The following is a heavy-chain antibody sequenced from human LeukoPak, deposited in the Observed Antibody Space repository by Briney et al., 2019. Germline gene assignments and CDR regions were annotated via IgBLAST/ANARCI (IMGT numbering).Heavy chain of an antibody. D-gene: IGHD3-10*01. CDR2: ISAYNGNT. CDR3: ARDAVILWFGELPPDY. Sequence: ASVKVSCKASGYTFTSYYMHWVRQAPGQGLEWMGWISAYNGNTNYAQKLQGRVTMTTDTSTSTAYMELRSLRSDDTAVYYCARDAVILWFGELPPDYWGQGTLVTVSS. CDR1: GYTFTSYY. J-gene: IGHJ4*02. V-gene: IGHV1-18*04.